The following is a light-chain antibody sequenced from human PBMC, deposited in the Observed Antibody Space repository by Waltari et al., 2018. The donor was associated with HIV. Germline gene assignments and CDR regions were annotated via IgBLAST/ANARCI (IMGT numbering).Light chain of an antibody. CDR1: SSNIGAGYD. CDR3: QSYDRRLMWV. V-gene: IGLV1-40*01. CDR2: QNI. J-gene: IGLJ2*01. Sequence: HSLLTQPPSVSGAPGQRVTISYTGSSSNIGAGYDVHWYQKYPGTAPKLLIFQNITRPAGVPDRVSGSKSVTSASLVSTGLQAEDEADYYCQSYDRRLMWVFGGGTSLTV.